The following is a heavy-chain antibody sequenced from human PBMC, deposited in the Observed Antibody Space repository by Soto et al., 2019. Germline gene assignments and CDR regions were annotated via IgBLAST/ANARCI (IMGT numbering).Heavy chain of an antibody. J-gene: IGHJ5*02. CDR1: GFTFSNYA. CDR2: ISAGGGTT. V-gene: IGHV3-23*01. Sequence: EVQLLESGGDLVQRGGSLRLSCAAYGFTFSNYAMSWVRQAPGKGLEWVSSISAGGGTTYYADSVMGRFTISRDNSENMLYLQLNSLRADDTAVFYCVKDKYDSGSSMGNWFDPWGQGTLVTVSS. D-gene: IGHD3-10*01. CDR3: VKDKYDSGSSMGNWFDP.